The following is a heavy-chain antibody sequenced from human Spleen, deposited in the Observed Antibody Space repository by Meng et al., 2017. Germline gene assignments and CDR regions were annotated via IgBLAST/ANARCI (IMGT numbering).Heavy chain of an antibody. CDR3: ARPLLRFLEWPDSDDAFDI. CDR1: GYNFPDYY. D-gene: IGHD3-3*01. V-gene: IGHV7-4-1*02. CDR2: INTNTGNP. J-gene: IGHJ3*02. Sequence: ASVKVSCKPSGYNFPDYYIHWVRQAPGQGLEWMGWINTNTGNPTYAQGFTGRFVFSLDTSVSTAYLQISSLKAEDTAVYYCARPLLRFLEWPDSDDAFDIWGQGTMVTVSS.